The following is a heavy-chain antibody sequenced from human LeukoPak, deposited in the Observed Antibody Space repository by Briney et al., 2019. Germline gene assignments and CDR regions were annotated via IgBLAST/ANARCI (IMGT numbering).Heavy chain of an antibody. J-gene: IGHJ5*02. CDR2: ISGSGGST. Sequence: GSLRLSCAASGFTFSSYAMSWVHQAPGKGLEWVSAISGSGGSTYYADSVKGRFTISRDNSKNTLYLQMNSLRAEDTAVYYCAKEFPYCSSTSCPNWFDPWGQGTLVTVSS. CDR1: GFTFSSYA. D-gene: IGHD2-2*01. CDR3: AKEFPYCSSTSCPNWFDP. V-gene: IGHV3-23*01.